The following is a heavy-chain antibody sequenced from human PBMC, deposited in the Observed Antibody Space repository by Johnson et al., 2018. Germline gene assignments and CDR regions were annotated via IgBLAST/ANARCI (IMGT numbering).Heavy chain of an antibody. Sequence: VQLVQSGGGLVQPGGSLRLSCAASGFTFRSYAMTWVRQAPGKGLEWVSAISSSGAGTYYADSVKGRFTISRDNSKNTLSLQMKSLRAEDTAVYYCAKGDYDILTGYYSYYYYYMDVWGKGTTVTVSS. D-gene: IGHD3-9*01. J-gene: IGHJ6*03. CDR1: GFTFRSYA. CDR3: AKGDYDILTGYYSYYYYYMDV. V-gene: IGHV3-23*04. CDR2: ISSSGAGT.